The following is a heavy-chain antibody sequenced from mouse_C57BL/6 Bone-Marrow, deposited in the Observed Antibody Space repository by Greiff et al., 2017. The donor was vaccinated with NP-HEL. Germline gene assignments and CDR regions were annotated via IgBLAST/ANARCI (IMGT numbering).Heavy chain of an antibody. CDR2: IDPSDSET. Sequence: QVQLQQPGAELVRPGSLVKLSCKASGYTFTSYWMHWVKQRPIQGLQWIGNIDPSDSETHYNQKFKDKATLTVDKSSSTAYMQLSSLTSEDSAVYYCASPLYGRYFDVWGTGTTVTVSS. D-gene: IGHD2-1*01. J-gene: IGHJ1*03. V-gene: IGHV1-52*01. CDR1: GYTFTSYW. CDR3: ASPLYGRYFDV.